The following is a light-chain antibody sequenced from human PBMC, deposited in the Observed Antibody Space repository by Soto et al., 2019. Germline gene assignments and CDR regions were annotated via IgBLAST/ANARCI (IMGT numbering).Light chain of an antibody. J-gene: IGLJ1*01. CDR3: CSYAGSYTYV. V-gene: IGLV2-11*01. CDR2: DVS. CDR1: SSDVGGYRY. Sequence: QSVLTQPRSVSGSPGQSVTISCTGTSSDVGGYRYVSWYQQHPGRAPKLMIYDVSKRPSGVPDRFSGSKSGNTASLTISGLQAEDEADYYCCSYAGSYTYVFGTGTMVTVL.